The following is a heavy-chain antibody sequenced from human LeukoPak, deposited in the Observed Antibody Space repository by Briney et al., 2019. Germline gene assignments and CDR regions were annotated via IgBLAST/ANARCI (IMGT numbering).Heavy chain of an antibody. CDR1: GGSFSGYY. V-gene: IGHV4-34*01. CDR3: ARGTDYGDLPFDY. CDR2: INHSGST. Sequence: PSETLSLTCAVYGGSFSGYYWSWIRQPPGKGLEWIGEINHSGSTNYNPSLKSRVTISVDTSKNQFSLKLSSVTAADTAVYYCARGTDYGDLPFDYWGQGTLVTVSS. J-gene: IGHJ4*02. D-gene: IGHD4-17*01.